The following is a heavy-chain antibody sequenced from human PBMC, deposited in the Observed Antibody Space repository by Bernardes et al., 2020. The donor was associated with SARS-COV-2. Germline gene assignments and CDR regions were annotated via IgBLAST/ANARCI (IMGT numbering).Heavy chain of an antibody. D-gene: IGHD1-26*01. CDR2: ISTSGST. CDR3: ARDRWERKTTLRRVGFGY. Sequence: SETLSLTCTVSGGSISSCDYYWTWLRPPAGLGLEWIVRISTSGSTNYNSSIESRVTMSLDTSKNQFSLQLTSVTAADTAVYRCARDRWERKTTLRRVGFGYGGQGNRGTVS. J-gene: IGHJ4*02. CDR1: GGSISSCDYY. V-gene: IGHV4-61*02.